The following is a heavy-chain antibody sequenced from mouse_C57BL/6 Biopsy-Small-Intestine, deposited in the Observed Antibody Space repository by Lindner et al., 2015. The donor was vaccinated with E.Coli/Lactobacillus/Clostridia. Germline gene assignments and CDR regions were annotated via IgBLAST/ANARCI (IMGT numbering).Heavy chain of an antibody. V-gene: IGHV1-39*01. CDR1: GYSFTVYN. J-gene: IGHJ4*01. CDR3: ARGFGKAMDY. Sequence: VQLQESGPELVKPDASVKISCKASGYSFTVYNMNWVKQSNGKSLEWIGVITPNFGSNYNQKFKDKATLTVDQSSSTAYMQLNSLTSEDSAVYYCARGFGKAMDYWGQGTSVTVSS. CDR2: ITPNFGS. D-gene: IGHD3-1*01.